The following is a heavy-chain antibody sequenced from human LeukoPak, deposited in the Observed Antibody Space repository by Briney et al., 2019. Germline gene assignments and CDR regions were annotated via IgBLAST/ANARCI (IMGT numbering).Heavy chain of an antibody. D-gene: IGHD2-2*01. V-gene: IGHV4-4*07. Sequence: PSETLSLTCAVYGGSFSGYYWSWIRQPAGKGLEWIGRIYTSGSTNYNPSLKSRVTISVDTSKNQFSLKLSSVTAADTAVYYCARDWEDCSSTSCYFRNWFDPWGQGTLVTVSS. CDR3: ARDWEDCSSTSCYFRNWFDP. CDR1: GGSFSGYY. CDR2: IYTSGST. J-gene: IGHJ5*02.